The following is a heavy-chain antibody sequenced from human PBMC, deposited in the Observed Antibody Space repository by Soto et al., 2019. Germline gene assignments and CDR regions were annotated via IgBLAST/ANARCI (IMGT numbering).Heavy chain of an antibody. V-gene: IGHV3-74*01. CDR3: ARRRGSSGWKTNFDY. CDR2: INSDGSST. D-gene: IGHD6-19*01. J-gene: IGHJ4*02. Sequence: EVQLVESGGGLVQPGGSLRLSCAASGFTFSSYWMHWVRQAPGKGLVWVSRINSDGSSTSYADSVKGRFTISRDNAKNTLYLQMNSLRAEDTAGYYCARRRGSSGWKTNFDYWGQGTLVTVSS. CDR1: GFTFSSYW.